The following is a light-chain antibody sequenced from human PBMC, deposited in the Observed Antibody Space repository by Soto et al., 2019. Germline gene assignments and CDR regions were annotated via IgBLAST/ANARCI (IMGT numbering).Light chain of an antibody. CDR1: QSVSSY. CDR2: DTS. Sequence: ETVLTQSPATLSLSPGERATLSCRASQSVSSYLAWYQQKPGQAPRLLIYDTSSRATGIPARFSGSGSGTDFPLTISSLAPEDFAVYFCQQRDKWAAWTFGQGTKVEIK. V-gene: IGKV3-11*01. CDR3: QQRDKWAAWT. J-gene: IGKJ1*01.